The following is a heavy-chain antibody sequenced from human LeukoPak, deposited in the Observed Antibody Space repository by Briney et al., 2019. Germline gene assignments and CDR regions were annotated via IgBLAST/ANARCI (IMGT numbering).Heavy chain of an antibody. J-gene: IGHJ6*03. V-gene: IGHV1-18*01. Sequence: ASVKVSCKASGYTFTSYGISWVRQAPGQGLEWMGWISAYNGNTNYAQKLQGRVTMITDTSTSTVYMELRSLRSDHTAVYYCASPSIPLGYCSSTSCYYYIDVWGKGTTVTFSS. D-gene: IGHD2-2*01. CDR3: ASPSIPLGYCSSTSCYYYIDV. CDR1: GYTFTSYG. CDR2: ISAYNGNT.